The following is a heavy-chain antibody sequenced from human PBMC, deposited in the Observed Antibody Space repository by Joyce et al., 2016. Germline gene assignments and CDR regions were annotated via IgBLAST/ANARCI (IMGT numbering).Heavy chain of an antibody. CDR1: GGSFSGYY. D-gene: IGHD1-7*01. CDR3: ARGYRT. CDR2: SNHSGSI. J-gene: IGHJ4*02. V-gene: IGHV4-34*01. Sequence: QVQLQQWGAGLLKPSETLSPTCGVYGGSFSGYYWSWVRQPPGKGLEWIAESNHSGSINYNPSLKSRVTMSVDPSKNKVSLNLTSVIAADTAVYYCARGYRTWGQGTLVTVSS.